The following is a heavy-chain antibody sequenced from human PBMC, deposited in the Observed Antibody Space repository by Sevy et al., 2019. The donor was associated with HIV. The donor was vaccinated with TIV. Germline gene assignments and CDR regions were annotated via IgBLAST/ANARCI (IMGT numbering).Heavy chain of an antibody. V-gene: IGHV3-15*01. Sequence: GGSLRLSCAASGFTFSNAWMSWVRQAPGKGLEWVGRIKRKTDGGTTDYAAPVKGRFTISRDDSKNTLYLQMNSLKTEETAVYYCTTHLGYCSGGSCYYFLGWGQGTLVTVSS. J-gene: IGHJ4*02. CDR2: IKRKTDGGTT. D-gene: IGHD2-15*01. CDR3: TTHLGYCSGGSCYYFLG. CDR1: GFTFSNAW.